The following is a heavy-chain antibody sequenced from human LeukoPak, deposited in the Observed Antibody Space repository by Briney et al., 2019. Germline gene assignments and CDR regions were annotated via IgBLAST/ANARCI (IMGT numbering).Heavy chain of an antibody. D-gene: IGHD6-19*01. CDR3: AKDLAVAGETYYFDY. V-gene: IGHV3-23*01. J-gene: IGHJ4*02. CDR1: GFTFSSYA. CDR2: ISGSGGST. Sequence: PGGSLRLSCAASGFTFSSYAMSWVRQAPGKGLEWVSAISGSGGSTYYADSVKGRFTISRDNSKNTLYLQTNSLRAEDTAVYYCAKDLAVAGETYYFDYWGQGTLVTVSS.